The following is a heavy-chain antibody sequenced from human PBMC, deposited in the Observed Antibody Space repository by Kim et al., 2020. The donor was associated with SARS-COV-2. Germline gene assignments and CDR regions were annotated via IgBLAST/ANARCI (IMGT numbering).Heavy chain of an antibody. CDR1: GTSFSGYY. D-gene: IGHD6-13*01. CDR3: ATFRRGTGAAPDF. CDR2: INNSGST. J-gene: IGHJ4*02. V-gene: IGHV4-34*01. Sequence: SETLSLTCVVSGTSFSGYYWSWIRQPPGKGLEWIGEINNSGSTNYNPSLKSRVTISVDTSKNQFSLKLNSVTVADTAVYYCATFRRGTGAAPDFWGQGNLVTVSS.